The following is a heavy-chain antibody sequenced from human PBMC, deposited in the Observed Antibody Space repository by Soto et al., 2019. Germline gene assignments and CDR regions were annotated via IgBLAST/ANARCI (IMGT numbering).Heavy chain of an antibody. V-gene: IGHV3-30*02. D-gene: IGHD3-10*01. CDR3: ARVFDTYYFDL. CDR2: IRPDESNK. Sequence: PGGSLRLSCAASGFTFSTYGMHWVRQAPGKGLEWVALIRPDESNKYYRDSVKGRFTISGDNSKNTVYLQMNSLRAEDTAVYYCARVFDTYYFDLWGQGTLVTVSS. CDR1: GFTFSTYG. J-gene: IGHJ4*02.